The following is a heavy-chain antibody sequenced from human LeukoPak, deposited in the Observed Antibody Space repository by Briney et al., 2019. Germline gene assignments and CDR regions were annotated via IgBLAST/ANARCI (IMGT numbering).Heavy chain of an antibody. J-gene: IGHJ4*02. V-gene: IGHV4-59*12. D-gene: IGHD4-17*01. CDR1: GGSISSYY. CDR3: ARDSGDPTYGDYFDY. CDR2: IYYSGST. Sequence: PSETLSLTCTVSGGSISSYYWSWIRQPPGKGLEWIGYIYYSGSTYYNPSLKSRVTISVDTSKNQFSLKLSSVTAADTAVYYCARDSGDPTYGDYFDYWGQGTLVTVSS.